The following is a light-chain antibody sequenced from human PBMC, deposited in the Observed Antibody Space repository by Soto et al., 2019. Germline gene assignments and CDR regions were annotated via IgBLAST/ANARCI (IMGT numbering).Light chain of an antibody. V-gene: IGKV3-20*01. CDR1: QSSSS. Sequence: EIVLTQSPGTLSLSPGERATLSCRTSQSSSSLAWYQQRPGQAPRLLIYGVSSRPTGIPDRFSGSGSGTDFTLTISRLEPEDFALYYCQQYGPSRGLTFGPGTKVDIK. J-gene: IGKJ3*01. CDR3: QQYGPSRGLT. CDR2: GVS.